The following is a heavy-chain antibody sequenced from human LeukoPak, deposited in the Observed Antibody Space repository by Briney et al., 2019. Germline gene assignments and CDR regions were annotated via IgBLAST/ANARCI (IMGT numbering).Heavy chain of an antibody. Sequence: PGGSLRLSCAASGFTVSRNYMSWIRQPPGKGLEWIGYIYYSGSTNYNPSLKSRVTISVDTSKNQFSLKLSSVTAADTAVYYCARGSTAMAIFDYWGQGTLVTVSS. J-gene: IGHJ4*02. V-gene: IGHV4-59*08. D-gene: IGHD5-18*01. CDR1: GFTVSRNY. CDR3: ARGSTAMAIFDY. CDR2: IYYSGST.